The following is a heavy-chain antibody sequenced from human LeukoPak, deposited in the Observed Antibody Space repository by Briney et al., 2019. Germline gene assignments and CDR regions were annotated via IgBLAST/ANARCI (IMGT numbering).Heavy chain of an antibody. D-gene: IGHD3-16*01. CDR2: ISSSSSYI. CDR1: GFTFSSYS. CDR3: ARAQKGITVD. V-gene: IGHV3-21*01. Sequence: PGGSLRPSCAASGFTFSSYSMNWVRQAPGKGLEWVSSISSSSSYIYYADSVKGRFTISRDNAKNSLYLQMNSLRAEDTAVYYCARAQKGITVDWGQRTLVTVSS. J-gene: IGHJ4*02.